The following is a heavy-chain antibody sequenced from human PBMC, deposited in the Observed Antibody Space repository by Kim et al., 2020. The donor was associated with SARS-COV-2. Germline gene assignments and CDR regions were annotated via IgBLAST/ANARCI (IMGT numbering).Heavy chain of an antibody. CDR3: ARGVRRQWLVRGFSYYFDY. CDR2: MNPNSGNT. Sequence: ASVKVSCKASGYTFTSYDINWVRQATGQGLEWMGWMNPNSGNTGYAQKFQGRVTMTRNTSISTAYMELSSLRSEATAVYYCARGVRRQWLVRGFSYYFDYWGQGTLVTVSS. CDR1: GYTFTSYD. J-gene: IGHJ4*02. D-gene: IGHD6-19*01. V-gene: IGHV1-8*01.